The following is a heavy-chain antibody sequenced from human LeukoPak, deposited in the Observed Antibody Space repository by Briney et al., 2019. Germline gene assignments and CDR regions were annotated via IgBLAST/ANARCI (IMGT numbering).Heavy chain of an antibody. V-gene: IGHV4-39*07. Sequence: PSETLSLTCTVSGGSISSSSYYWGWIRQPPGKGLEWIGSIYYSGSTYYNPSLKSRVTISVDTSKNQFSLRLTSVTAADTAVYYCARGGILAPERNDWFDTWGQGTLVTVSS. CDR1: GGSISSSSYY. CDR2: IYYSGST. D-gene: IGHD5-12*01. J-gene: IGHJ5*02. CDR3: ARGGILAPERNDWFDT.